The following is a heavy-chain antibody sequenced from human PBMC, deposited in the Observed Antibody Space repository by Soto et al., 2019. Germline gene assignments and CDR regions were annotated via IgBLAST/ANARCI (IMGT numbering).Heavy chain of an antibody. J-gene: IGHJ4*02. V-gene: IGHV2-5*02. CDR2: IYWDDDK. D-gene: IGHD2-15*01. CDR3: ARRRGFCSGGSCYDDRDY. Sequence: QITLKESGPTLVKPTQTLTLTCTFSGFSLSTSGVGVGWIRQPPGKALEWLAVIYWDDDKRYSPPLKSRLTITKDTSKNQVVVTMANMDPVDTATYFCARRRGFCSGGSCYDDRDYWGEGTLVTVSS. CDR1: GFSLSTSGVG.